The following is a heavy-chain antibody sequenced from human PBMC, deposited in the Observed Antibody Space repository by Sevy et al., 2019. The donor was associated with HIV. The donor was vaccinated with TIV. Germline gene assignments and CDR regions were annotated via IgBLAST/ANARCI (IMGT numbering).Heavy chain of an antibody. D-gene: IGHD2-2*01. CDR1: GFTFSSYG. J-gene: IGHJ6*02. CDR3: ARAQREPAAIWVGMDV. Sequence: GGSLRLSCAASGFTFSSYGMHWVRQAPGKGLEWVAVIWYDGSNKYYADSVKGRFTISRDNSKNTLYLQMNSLRAEDTAVYYCARAQREPAAIWVGMDVWGQGTTVTVSS. CDR2: IWYDGSNK. V-gene: IGHV3-33*01.